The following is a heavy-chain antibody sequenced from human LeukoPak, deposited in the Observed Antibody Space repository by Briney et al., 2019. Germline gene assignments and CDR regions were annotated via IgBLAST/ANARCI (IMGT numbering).Heavy chain of an antibody. D-gene: IGHD5-12*01. CDR2: INHSGST. V-gene: IGHV4-34*01. Sequence: PSETLSLTCAVYGGSFSGYYWSWIRQPPGKGLEWIGEINHSGSTNYNPSLKSRVTISVDTSKNQFSLKLSSVTAADTAVYYCARGLKWLRFAGLDYWGQGTLVTVSS. CDR3: ARGLKWLRFAGLDY. J-gene: IGHJ4*02. CDR1: GGSFSGYY.